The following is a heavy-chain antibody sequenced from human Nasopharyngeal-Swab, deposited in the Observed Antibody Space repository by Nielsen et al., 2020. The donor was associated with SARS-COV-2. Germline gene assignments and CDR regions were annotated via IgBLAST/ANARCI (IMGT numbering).Heavy chain of an antibody. Sequence: GGSLRLSCAASGFTFDDYAMHWVRQAPGKGLEWVSGISWNSGSIGYADSVEGRFTISRDNAKNSLYLQMNSLRAEDTALYYCAKDATENSYYDILTGNYFDYWGQGTLVTVSS. CDR2: ISWNSGSI. CDR3: AKDATENSYYDILTGNYFDY. CDR1: GFTFDDYA. D-gene: IGHD3-9*01. V-gene: IGHV3-9*01. J-gene: IGHJ4*02.